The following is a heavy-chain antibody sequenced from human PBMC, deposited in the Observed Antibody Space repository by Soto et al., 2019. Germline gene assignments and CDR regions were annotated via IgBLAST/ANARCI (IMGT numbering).Heavy chain of an antibody. CDR2: IIPIIGTR. V-gene: IGHV1-69*12. Sequence: QVQLVQSGAEVKKPGSSVKVSCKASGGTFSIYAVSWVRQAPGQGLEWMGGIIPIIGTRNYAQRFQGRIRITGDESTSTAYMELSSLTSADTAVYSCARDLGSGYDPGDYWGQGTLVTVSS. CDR3: ARDLGSGYDPGDY. CDR1: GGTFSIYA. J-gene: IGHJ4*02. D-gene: IGHD5-12*01.